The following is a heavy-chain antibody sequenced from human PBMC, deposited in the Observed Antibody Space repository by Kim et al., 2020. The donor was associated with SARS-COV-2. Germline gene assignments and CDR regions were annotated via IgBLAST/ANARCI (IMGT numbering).Heavy chain of an antibody. CDR1: GFTFRTYT. CDR2: ITGRSDYI. Sequence: GGSLRLSCAASGFTFRTYTMNWVRQAPGKGLEWVSSITGRSDYIPHADSVKGRFRTSRDNRDNSLYLQMNSLRVEDSALYYCVIEGGHGGDDFDAWGQGTLVTVSS. D-gene: IGHD3-10*01. V-gene: IGHV3-21*06. J-gene: IGHJ4*02. CDR3: VIEGGHGGDDFDA.